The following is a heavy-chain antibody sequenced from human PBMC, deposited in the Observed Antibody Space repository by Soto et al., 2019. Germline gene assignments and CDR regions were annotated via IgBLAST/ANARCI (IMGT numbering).Heavy chain of an antibody. CDR1: GFTFSSYA. J-gene: IGHJ6*03. V-gene: IGHV3-23*01. CDR2: ISGSGGST. D-gene: IGHD6-19*01. Sequence: GGSLRLSCAASGFTFSSYAMSWVRQAPGKGLEWVSAISGSGGSTYYADSVKGRFTISRDNSKNTLYLQMNSLRAEDTAVYYCAKVLRTIRYSSRNYYMDVWGKGTTVTVSS. CDR3: AKVLRTIRYSSRNYYMDV.